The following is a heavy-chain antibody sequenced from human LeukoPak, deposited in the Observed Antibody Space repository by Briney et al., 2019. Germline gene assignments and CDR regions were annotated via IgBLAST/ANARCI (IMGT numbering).Heavy chain of an antibody. V-gene: IGHV1-2*02. CDR2: INPNSGGT. CDR3: ARVRCSSTSCYNWFDL. CDR1: GYTFTGYY. J-gene: IGHJ5*02. Sequence: ASVKVSCTASGYTFTGYYMHWVRQAPGQGLEWMGWINPNSGGTNYAQKFQGRVTMTRDTSISTAYMELSRLRSDDTAVYYCARVRCSSTSCYNWFDLWGHGTLVTVSS. D-gene: IGHD2-2*01.